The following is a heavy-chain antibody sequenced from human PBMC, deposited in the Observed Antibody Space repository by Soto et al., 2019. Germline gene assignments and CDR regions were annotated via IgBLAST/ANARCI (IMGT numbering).Heavy chain of an antibody. CDR2: ISGSVGNT. V-gene: IGHV3-23*01. Sequence: EVQLLESGGGLVQPGGSRRLSCAAYGFTLRDYVMNWVRQAPGKGLECVAGISGSVGNTYYADSVKGRFTISRDSSNNTLYLQMNSLRAEDTAVYFCTQEVIGARRGPDYWGQGTLVTVSS. CDR1: GFTLRDYV. CDR3: TQEVIGARRGPDY. D-gene: IGHD6-6*01. J-gene: IGHJ4*02.